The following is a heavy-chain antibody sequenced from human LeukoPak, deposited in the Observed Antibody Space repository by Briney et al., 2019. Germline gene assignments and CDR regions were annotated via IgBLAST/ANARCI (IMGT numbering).Heavy chain of an antibody. D-gene: IGHD3-3*01. CDR1: GGSISSSNW. J-gene: IGHJ3*02. Sequence: PSETLSLTCAVSGGSISSSNWWSWVRQPPGKGLEWIGEIYHSGSTNYNPSLKSRVTISVDTSKNQFSLKLSSVTAADTAVYYCARSLLEYAFDIWGQGTMVTVSS. CDR2: IYHSGST. V-gene: IGHV4-4*02. CDR3: ARSLLEYAFDI.